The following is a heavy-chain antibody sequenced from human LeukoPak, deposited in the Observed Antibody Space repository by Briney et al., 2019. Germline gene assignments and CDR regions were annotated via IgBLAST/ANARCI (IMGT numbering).Heavy chain of an antibody. CDR3: ARYWASRRLDI. D-gene: IGHD6-13*01. CDR1: GFSVSSNY. Sequence: GGSLTLSCAASGFSVSSNYMRWVRQPPGKGLEWVSVIYGGGSTYYGDSVKGRFNISRDNSKNTLYLQMNSLIAEDTAVDYCARYWASRRLDIWGQGTMATVPS. J-gene: IGHJ3*02. V-gene: IGHV3-66*01. CDR2: IYGGGST.